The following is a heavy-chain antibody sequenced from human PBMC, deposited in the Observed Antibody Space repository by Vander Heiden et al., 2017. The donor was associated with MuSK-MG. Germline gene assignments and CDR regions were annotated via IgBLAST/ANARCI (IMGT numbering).Heavy chain of an antibody. D-gene: IGHD3-3*01. V-gene: IGHV4-39*07. J-gene: IGHJ4*03. CDR1: GDFISSGGHY. Sequence: QLQLQESGPGLVKPSETLSLKCTVSGDFISSGGHYWGWIRQPPGKGLEWIGSIYHSGSTYYNPSLKSRVTISADTSKTQFSLKSSSVTAADAALYHGVRGRSDTYYEGLVAWGHRSLGTVS. CDR3: VRGRSDTYYEGLVA. CDR2: IYHSGST.